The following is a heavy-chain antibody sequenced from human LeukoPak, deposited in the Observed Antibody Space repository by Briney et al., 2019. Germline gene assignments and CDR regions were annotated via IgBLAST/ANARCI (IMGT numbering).Heavy chain of an antibody. CDR3: AREANYYGSGSYFEGTFDY. CDR1: GGSISSGSYY. CDR2: IYSSGTT. D-gene: IGHD3-10*01. V-gene: IGHV4-61*01. J-gene: IGHJ4*02. Sequence: PSETLSLTCTVSGGSISSGSYYWSWIRQPPGKGLEWIGYIYSSGTTNYNPSLKSRVTISIDTSKNEFSLRLTSVTAADTAVYYCAREANYYGSGSYFEGTFDYWGQGSLVTVSS.